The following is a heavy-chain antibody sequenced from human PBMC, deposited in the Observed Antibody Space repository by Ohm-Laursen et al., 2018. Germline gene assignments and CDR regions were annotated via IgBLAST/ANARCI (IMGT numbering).Heavy chain of an antibody. Sequence: SLRLSCAASGFTFSSYGMHWVRQAPGKGLEWVAVISYDGSNKYYADSVKGRFTISRDNSKNTLYLQMNSLRAEDKAVYYCATADSSSWYYFDYWGQGTLVTVSS. V-gene: IGHV3-30*03. J-gene: IGHJ4*02. CDR2: ISYDGSNK. CDR3: ATADSSSWYYFDY. CDR1: GFTFSSYG. D-gene: IGHD6-13*01.